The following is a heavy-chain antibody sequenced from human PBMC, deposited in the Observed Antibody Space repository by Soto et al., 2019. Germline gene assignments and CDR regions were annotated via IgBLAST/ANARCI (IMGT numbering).Heavy chain of an antibody. Sequence: QVQLQESGPGLVKPSETLSLTCTVSGGSISSYYWSWIRQPPGKGLEWIGYIYYSGSTNYNPFLKRRGTISVHTSKNQFSLKLSSVTASDTAVYYCATTRKTYDSSGYYLGWFDPWGQGTLVTVSS. CDR1: GGSISSYY. D-gene: IGHD3-22*01. CDR2: IYYSGST. V-gene: IGHV4-59*01. CDR3: ATTRKTYDSSGYYLGWFDP. J-gene: IGHJ5*02.